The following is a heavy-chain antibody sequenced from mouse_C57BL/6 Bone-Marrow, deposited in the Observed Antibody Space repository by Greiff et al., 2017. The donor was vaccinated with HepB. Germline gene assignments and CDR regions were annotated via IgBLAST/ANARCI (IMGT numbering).Heavy chain of an antibody. J-gene: IGHJ2*01. Sequence: VMLVESGPGLVQPSQSLSITCTVSGFSFTSYGVHWVRQSPGKGLEWLGVIWSGGSTDYNAAFISRLSISKDNSKSQVFFKMNRLQADDTAIYYCAGRGSQATGDYWGQGTTLTVSS. V-gene: IGHV2-2*01. CDR2: IWSGGST. CDR3: AGRGSQATGDY. CDR1: GFSFTSYG. D-gene: IGHD3-2*02.